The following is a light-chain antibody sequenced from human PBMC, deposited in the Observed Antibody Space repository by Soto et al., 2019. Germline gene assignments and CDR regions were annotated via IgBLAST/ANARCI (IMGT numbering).Light chain of an antibody. J-gene: IGKJ1*01. Sequence: DIQMTQSPSSLSASVGDRVSITCRASQSITNYLNWYQQKPGKAPNLLIYAASSLQSGVPSRISGSGSGTDFTLTISSLQPEDFATYYCQQSYSIPQTFXQGTKVDIK. CDR2: AAS. CDR3: QQSYSIPQT. CDR1: QSITNY. V-gene: IGKV1-39*01.